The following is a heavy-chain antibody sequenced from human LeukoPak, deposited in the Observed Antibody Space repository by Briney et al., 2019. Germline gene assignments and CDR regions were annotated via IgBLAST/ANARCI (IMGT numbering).Heavy chain of an antibody. CDR2: FGGSGGTI. Sequence: GGSLRLSCAASGFTFSSYAMSWVRQAPGKGLEWVSHFGGSGGTIYYADSVKGRFTISRDNSKNTLYLQKSSLRAEDTAVYYCAKSDCGGDCHLLDYWGQGTLVTVSS. CDR1: GFTFSSYA. D-gene: IGHD2-21*02. CDR3: AKSDCGGDCHLLDY. V-gene: IGHV3-23*01. J-gene: IGHJ4*02.